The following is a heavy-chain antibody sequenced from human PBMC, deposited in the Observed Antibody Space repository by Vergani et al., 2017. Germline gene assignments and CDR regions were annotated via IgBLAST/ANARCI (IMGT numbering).Heavy chain of an antibody. CDR3: ARVGHLVAVTGGGPSLDL. J-gene: IGHJ2*01. V-gene: IGHV4-39*01. Sequence: QMQLQESGPGLVKPSETLSLSCTVSGDSISTSSYAWGWIRQPPGKTLEWIGTVFYGGRTTYNPSLKSRVTLSLDTSKKQISLHLTSVTAADTAVYYCARVGHLVAVTGGGPSLDLWGRGTLVTVSS. CDR1: GDSISTSSYA. D-gene: IGHD2-21*02. CDR2: VFYGGRT.